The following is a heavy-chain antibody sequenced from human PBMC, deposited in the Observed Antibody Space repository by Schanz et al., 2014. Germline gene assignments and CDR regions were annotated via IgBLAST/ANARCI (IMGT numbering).Heavy chain of an antibody. D-gene: IGHD3-9*01. J-gene: IGHJ4*02. Sequence: EVQLVESGGGVVQPGRSRRLSCAASGFTFSNHALSWVRQAPGKGLEWVSGIGGSGDSTHYADSVKGRFIISRDNSKNTLYLQVNSLRAEDTAVYYCAKHVRSLTGNDYWGQGTLVTVSS. CDR1: GFTFSNHA. V-gene: IGHV3-23*04. CDR2: IGGSGDST. CDR3: AKHVRSLTGNDY.